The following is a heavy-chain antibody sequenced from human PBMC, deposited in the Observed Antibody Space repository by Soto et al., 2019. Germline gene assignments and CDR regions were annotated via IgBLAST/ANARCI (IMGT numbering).Heavy chain of an antibody. CDR2: INHSGST. J-gene: IGHJ4*02. CDR1: GYCIDSGYY. Sequence: SETLSLTCAVCGYCIDSGYYCSCIRQPPGKGLQWVGEINHSGSTNFNASLKSRVNISVDTSKNQFSLKVNSLTDADTAVYYCARGISMIVEAQSDAPDKYYFDSWGQGTVVTV. V-gene: IGHV4-34*01. CDR3: ARGISMIVEAQSDAPDKYYFDS. D-gene: IGHD3-22*01.